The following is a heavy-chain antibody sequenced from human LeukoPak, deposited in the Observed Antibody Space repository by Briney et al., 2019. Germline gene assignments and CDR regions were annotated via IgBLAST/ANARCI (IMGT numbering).Heavy chain of an antibody. CDR2: TRNKASSYTT. D-gene: IGHD5-24*01. J-gene: IGHJ4*02. CDR3: VRVSLSGIRDAFHFDY. Sequence: PGGSLRLSCAASGFSFSDHYMDWVRQAPGKGLEWVGRTRNKASSYTTEYGASVKGRFTISRDDSENSLFLQMNSLKTEDTAVYYCVRVSLSGIRDAFHFDYWGQGTLVTVSS. V-gene: IGHV3-72*01. CDR1: GFSFSDHY.